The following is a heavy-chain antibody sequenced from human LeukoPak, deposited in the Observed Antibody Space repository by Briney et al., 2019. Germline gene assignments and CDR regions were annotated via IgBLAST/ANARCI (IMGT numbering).Heavy chain of an antibody. V-gene: IGHV1-8*03. CDR3: ARVDGSVDY. CDR1: GYTFTRYD. D-gene: IGHD3-22*01. Sequence: ASVKVSCKASGYTFTRYDINWVRQATGQGLEWMGWINTKSGMTGHAQKFQGRISVTKDTSITTVYMELSSLSSEDTAVYFCARVDGSVDYWGQGTLVTVSS. J-gene: IGHJ4*02. CDR2: INTKSGMT.